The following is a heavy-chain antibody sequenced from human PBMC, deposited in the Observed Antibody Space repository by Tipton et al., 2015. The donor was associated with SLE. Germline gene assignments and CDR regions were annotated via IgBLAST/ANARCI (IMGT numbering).Heavy chain of an antibody. J-gene: IGHJ4*02. V-gene: IGHV1-8*02. CDR1: GYTFTSYD. Sequence: QVQLVQSGAEVKKPGASVKVSCKASGYTFTSYDINWVRQATGQGLEWMGWMNPNSGNTGYAQKFQGRVTMTRNTAVSTAYMELSSLRSGDTAVSYCARDTVRPVIAAAGTNYFAYWGQGTLVTVSS. D-gene: IGHD6-13*01. CDR2: MNPNSGNT. CDR3: ARDTVRPVIAAAGTNYFAY.